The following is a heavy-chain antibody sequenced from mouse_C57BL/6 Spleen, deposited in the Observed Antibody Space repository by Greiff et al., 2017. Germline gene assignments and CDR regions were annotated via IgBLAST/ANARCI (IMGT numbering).Heavy chain of an antibody. Sequence: VQLQQSGAELVKPGASVKISCKASGYAFSSYWMNWVKQRPGKGLEWIGQIYPGDGDTNYNGKFKGKATLTAAKSSSTAYMQLSSLTSEDSAVYFCARPYSYGSRAGFAYWCQGTLVTVSA. CDR3: ARPYSYGSRAGFAY. CDR2: IYPGDGDT. J-gene: IGHJ3*01. D-gene: IGHD1-1*01. V-gene: IGHV1-80*01. CDR1: GYAFSSYW.